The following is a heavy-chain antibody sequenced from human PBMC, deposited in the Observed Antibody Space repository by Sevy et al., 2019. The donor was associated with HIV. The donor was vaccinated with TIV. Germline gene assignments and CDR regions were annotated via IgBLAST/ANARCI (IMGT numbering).Heavy chain of an antibody. V-gene: IGHV3-23*01. CDR1: GFTFSSYA. J-gene: IGHJ4*02. CDR3: AKEIQLWSDAEYYFDY. Sequence: GESLKISCAASGFTFSSYAMSWVRQAPGKGQEWVSAISGSGGSTYYADSVKGRFTISRDNSKNTLYLQMNSLRAEDTAVYYCAKEIQLWSDAEYYFDYWGQGTLVTVSS. D-gene: IGHD5-18*01. CDR2: ISGSGGST.